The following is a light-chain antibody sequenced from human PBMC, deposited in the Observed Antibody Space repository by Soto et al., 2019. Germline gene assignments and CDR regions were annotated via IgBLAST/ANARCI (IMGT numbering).Light chain of an antibody. J-gene: IGLJ2*01. V-gene: IGLV2-8*01. Sequence: QSALTQPPSASGSPGQSVTISCTGTSSDVGGYNYVSWYQQYPGRAPKLMIYEVTKRPSGVPVRFSGSKSGNTASLTVSGLQAEDEAEYYCCSYAARNSSYFVFGGGTKLTVL. CDR3: CSYAARNSSYFV. CDR2: EVT. CDR1: SSDVGGYNY.